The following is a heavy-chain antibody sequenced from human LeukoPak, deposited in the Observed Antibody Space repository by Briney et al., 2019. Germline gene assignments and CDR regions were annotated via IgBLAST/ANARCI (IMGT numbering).Heavy chain of an antibody. J-gene: IGHJ4*02. D-gene: IGHD2-21*02. V-gene: IGHV3-48*01. Sequence: GGSLKLSCATSGFTFNNYNMNWVRQAPGKGLEWVSYISSSSSTIYYADSVKGRFTISRDNSKNTLYLQMNSLRAEDTAVYYCARDASDVVVTAQDYYFDYWGQGTLVTVSS. CDR2: ISSSSSTI. CDR3: ARDASDVVVTAQDYYFDY. CDR1: GFTFNNYN.